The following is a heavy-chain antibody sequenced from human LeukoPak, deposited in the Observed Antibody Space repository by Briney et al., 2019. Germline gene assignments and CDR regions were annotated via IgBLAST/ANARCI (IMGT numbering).Heavy chain of an antibody. CDR3: AVTYYDFWSGPVS. V-gene: IGHV3-21*01. CDR2: ISSSSSYI. J-gene: IGHJ4*02. Sequence: GGSLRLACAASGFTFSSYSMNWVRQAPGKGLEWVSSISSSSSYIYYADSVKGRFTISRDNAKNSLYLQMNSLRAEDTAVYNCAVTYYDFWSGPVSWGQGTLVTVSS. D-gene: IGHD3-3*01. CDR1: GFTFSSYS.